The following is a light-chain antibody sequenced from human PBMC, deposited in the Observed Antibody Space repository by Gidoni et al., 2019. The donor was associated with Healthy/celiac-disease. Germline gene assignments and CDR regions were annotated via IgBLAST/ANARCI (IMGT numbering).Light chain of an antibody. V-gene: IGKV3-15*01. CDR1: QSVSSN. Sequence: EIVMTQSPATLSVSPGERATLSCSASQSVSSNLAWYQQKPGQAPRLLIYGASTRATGIPARFRGSGSGTEFTLTISSLQSEDFAVYYCQQYNSWPPVTFGQGTRLEIK. J-gene: IGKJ5*01. CDR2: GAS. CDR3: QQYNSWPPVT.